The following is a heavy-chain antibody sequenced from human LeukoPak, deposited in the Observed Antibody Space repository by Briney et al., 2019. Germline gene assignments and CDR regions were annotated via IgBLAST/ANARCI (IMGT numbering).Heavy chain of an antibody. J-gene: IGHJ3*02. Sequence: GGPLRPSCTVSGFTFSSFTMNWVRQGPGKGLEWVASISNSGDYISYADSLKGRFTISRDNAKNSLFLQMSSLRAEDTAVYYCAREMYAGWYFAFDIWGQGTMVTVSS. D-gene: IGHD6-19*01. V-gene: IGHV3-21*01. CDR1: GFTFSSFT. CDR2: ISNSGDYI. CDR3: AREMYAGWYFAFDI.